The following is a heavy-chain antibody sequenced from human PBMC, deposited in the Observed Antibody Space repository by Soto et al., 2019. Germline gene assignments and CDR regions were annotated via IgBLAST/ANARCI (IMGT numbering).Heavy chain of an antibody. J-gene: IGHJ4*02. CDR1: GYTFTSYY. Sequence: QVQLVQSGAEVKKPGASVKVSCKASGYTFTSYYMHWVRQAPGQGLEWMGIINPSGGSTSYAQKLQGRVTMTRDTSTSTVYMELSSLRSEDTAVYYCAREGGIVATIEGLDYWGQGTLVTVSS. CDR3: AREGGIVATIEGLDY. CDR2: INPSGGST. D-gene: IGHD5-12*01. V-gene: IGHV1-46*03.